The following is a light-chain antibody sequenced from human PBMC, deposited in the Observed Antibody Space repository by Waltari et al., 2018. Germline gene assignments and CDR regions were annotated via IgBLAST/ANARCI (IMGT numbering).Light chain of an antibody. CDR1: QSISTW. CDR3: QQYNSDSHS. Sequence: IQMTQSPSSLSASVGDKGPIPCRASQSISTWLAWFQPKPGKAPKLLIYKASNLESGVPSRFSGSGSGTEFTLTISSLLPEDFATYYCQQYNSDSHSFGQGTRLEIK. J-gene: IGKJ2*01. CDR2: KAS. V-gene: IGKV1-5*03.